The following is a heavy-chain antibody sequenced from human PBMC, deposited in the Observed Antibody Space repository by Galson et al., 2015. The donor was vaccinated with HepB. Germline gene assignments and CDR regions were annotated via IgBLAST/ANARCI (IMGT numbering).Heavy chain of an antibody. CDR1: GYTFTSYG. J-gene: IGHJ6*02. CDR3: ARGGTVTTLDQDYYYYGMDV. D-gene: IGHD4-17*01. Sequence: SVKVSCKASGYTFTSYGISWVRQAPGQGLEWMGWISAYNGNTNYAQKLQGRVTMTTDTSTSTAYMELRSLRSDDTAVYYCARGGTVTTLDQDYYYYGMDVWGQGTTVTVSS. V-gene: IGHV1-18*04. CDR2: ISAYNGNT.